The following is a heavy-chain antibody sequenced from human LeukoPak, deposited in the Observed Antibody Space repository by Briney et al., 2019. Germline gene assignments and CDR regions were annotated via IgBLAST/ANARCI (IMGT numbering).Heavy chain of an antibody. CDR1: GYSFSSYW. Sequence: GESLKISCKGSGYSFSSYWIAWVRQMPGKGLEWMGIIYPGDSDTRYSPSFQGQVTISADKSISTAYLQWSSLKASDTAMYYCARRDCSGGSCYSNFDYWGQGTLVTVSS. J-gene: IGHJ4*02. CDR3: ARRDCSGGSCYSNFDY. CDR2: IYPGDSDT. V-gene: IGHV5-51*01. D-gene: IGHD2-15*01.